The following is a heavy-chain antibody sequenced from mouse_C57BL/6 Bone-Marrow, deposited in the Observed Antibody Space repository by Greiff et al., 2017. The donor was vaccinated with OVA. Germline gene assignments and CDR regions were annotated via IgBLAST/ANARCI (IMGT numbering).Heavy chain of an antibody. CDR2: IDPDNGDT. D-gene: IGHD1-1*01. J-gene: IGHJ4*01. CDR1: GFNIQDDY. Sequence: EVQLQQSGAELVRPGASVKLSCTASGFNIQDDYMHWVKQRPEQGLEWIGWIDPDNGDTDYASKFQGKATITADTSSNTAYLQLSSLTSEDTAVYYCTTIPTVVAYYYAMDYWGQGTSVTVSS. CDR3: TTIPTVVAYYYAMDY. V-gene: IGHV14-4*01.